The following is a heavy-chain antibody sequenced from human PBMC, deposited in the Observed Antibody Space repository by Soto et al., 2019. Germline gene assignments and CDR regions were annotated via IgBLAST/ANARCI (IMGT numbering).Heavy chain of an antibody. J-gene: IGHJ4*02. CDR3: AKQGNGYNTDY. CDR1: GFTFSTCA. CDR2: ISDSGVSS. V-gene: IGHV3-23*01. D-gene: IGHD5-12*01. Sequence: RGGSLRLSCAASGFTFSTCAMNWVRQAPGKGLEWVSGISDSGVSSYYADSVKGRFTISRDNSKNTLHLQMNSLRAEDTAVYYCAKQGNGYNTDYWGQGTLVTVS.